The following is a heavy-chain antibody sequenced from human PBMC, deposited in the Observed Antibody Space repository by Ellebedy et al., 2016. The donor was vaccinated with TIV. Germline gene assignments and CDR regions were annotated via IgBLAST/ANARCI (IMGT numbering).Heavy chain of an antibody. V-gene: IGHV3-73*01. J-gene: IGHJ4*02. CDR3: AREKSGHKWNDGFDS. CDR1: GFTFSGSD. CDR2: IRSKAYSYAT. Sequence: PGGSLRLSCAASGFTFSGSDMHWVRQASGKGLEWVGRIRSKAYSYATAYAASVKDRFTISRDNAKNSLYLQMNSRRADETAVYYCAREKSGHKWNDGFDSWGQGTLVTVSS. D-gene: IGHD1-1*01.